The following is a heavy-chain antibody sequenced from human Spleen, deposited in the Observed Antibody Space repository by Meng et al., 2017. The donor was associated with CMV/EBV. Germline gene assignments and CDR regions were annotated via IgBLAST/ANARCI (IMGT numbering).Heavy chain of an antibody. Sequence: GGSLRLSCAVSRFTFNGYEMNCVRQAPGKGLEWVSAISGSGGSTYYADSVKGRFTISRDNSKNTLYLQMGSLKVEDMAVYYCARGPRSSTSPLGYSDYWGQGTLVTVSS. CDR1: RFTFNGYE. D-gene: IGHD2-2*01. CDR2: ISGSGGST. CDR3: ARGPRSSTSPLGYSDY. V-gene: IGHV3-23*01. J-gene: IGHJ4*02.